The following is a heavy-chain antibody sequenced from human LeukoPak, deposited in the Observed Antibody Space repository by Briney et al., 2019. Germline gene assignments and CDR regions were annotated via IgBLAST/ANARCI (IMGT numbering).Heavy chain of an antibody. CDR2: ISYDGSNK. Sequence: GRSLRLSCAASGFTFSSYGMHWVRQAPGKGLELVAVISYDGSNKYYADSVKGRFTISRDNSKNTLYLQMNSLRAEDTAVYYCAKGPFPIAAAATTPFDYWGQGTLVTVSS. CDR1: GFTFSSYG. D-gene: IGHD6-13*01. J-gene: IGHJ4*02. CDR3: AKGPFPIAAAATTPFDY. V-gene: IGHV3-30*18.